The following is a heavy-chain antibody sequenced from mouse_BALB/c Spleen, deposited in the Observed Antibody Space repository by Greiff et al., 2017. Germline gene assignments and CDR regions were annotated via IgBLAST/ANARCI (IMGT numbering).Heavy chain of an antibody. CDR1: GYTFTDYA. CDR2: ISTYYGDA. CDR3: ARSGGDYDGSSYYYAMDY. Sequence: QVQLQQSGAELVRPGVSVKISCKGSGYTFTDYAMHWVKQSHAKSLEWIGVISTYYGDASYNQKFKGKATMTVDKSSSTAYMELARLTSEDSAIYYCARSGGDYDGSSYYYAMDYWGQGTSVTVSS. J-gene: IGHJ4*01. V-gene: IGHV1S137*01. D-gene: IGHD2-4*01.